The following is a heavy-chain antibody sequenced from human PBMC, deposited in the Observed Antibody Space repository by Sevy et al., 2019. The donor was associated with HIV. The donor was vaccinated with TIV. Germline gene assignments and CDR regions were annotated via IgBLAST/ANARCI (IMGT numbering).Heavy chain of an antibody. CDR3: ARDQHDYGGNLRTGWFDP. CDR2: ISYDGSNK. CDR1: HYTFSSYT. V-gene: IGHV3-30-3*01. Sequence: GRSLRLSCAASHYTFSSYTMHWVRQAPGKGLEWVALISYDGSNKNYADSVKGRFTISRDNSKNTLHLQMNSLRAEDTAVYYCARDQHDYGGNLRTGWFDPWGQGTLVTVSS. J-gene: IGHJ5*02. D-gene: IGHD4-17*01.